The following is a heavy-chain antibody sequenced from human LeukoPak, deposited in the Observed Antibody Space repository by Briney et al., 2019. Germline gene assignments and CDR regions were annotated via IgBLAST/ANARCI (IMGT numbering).Heavy chain of an antibody. CDR3: ARDLARLRRIAVAGTFDY. J-gene: IGHJ4*02. D-gene: IGHD6-19*01. CDR1: GYTFTSYG. CDR2: ISAYNGNT. Sequence: EASVKVSCKASGYTFTSYGISWVRQAPGQGLEWMGWISAYNGNTNYAQKLQGRVTMTTDTSTSTAYMELRSLRSDDTAVYCCARDLARLRRIAVAGTFDYWGQGTLVTVSS. V-gene: IGHV1-18*01.